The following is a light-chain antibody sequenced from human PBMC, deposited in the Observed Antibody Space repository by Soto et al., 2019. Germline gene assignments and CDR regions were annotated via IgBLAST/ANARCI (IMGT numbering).Light chain of an antibody. J-gene: IGKJ1*01. CDR1: QSVSNN. CDR3: QQCNDWPRT. Sequence: EIVMTQSPATLSVSPGERATLSCRASQSVSNNLAWYQQKPGQAPRLLIYGASTRATGIPARFSGSGSGTEFTLTISSLQSEDFALYYCQQCNDWPRTFGQGTKVEIK. V-gene: IGKV3-15*01. CDR2: GAS.